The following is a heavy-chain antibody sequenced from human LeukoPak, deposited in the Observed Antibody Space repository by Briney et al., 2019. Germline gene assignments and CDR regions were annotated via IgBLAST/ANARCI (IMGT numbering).Heavy chain of an antibody. CDR2: INHSGST. CDR3: ARTRRDGYSRLAFDC. V-gene: IGHV4-34*01. D-gene: IGHD5-24*01. J-gene: IGHJ4*02. CDR1: GGSFSGYY. Sequence: SETLSLTCAVYGGSFSGYYWSWIRQPPGKGLEWIGEINHSGSTNYNPSPKSRVTISVDTSKNQFSLKLSSGTAADTAVYYCARTRRDGYSRLAFDCWGQGTLVTVSS.